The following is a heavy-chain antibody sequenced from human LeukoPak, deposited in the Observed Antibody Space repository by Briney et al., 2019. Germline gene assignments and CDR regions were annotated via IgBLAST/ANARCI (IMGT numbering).Heavy chain of an antibody. J-gene: IGHJ4*02. CDR2: IWSDKSNR. V-gene: IGHV3-33*06. CDR3: AKDAQRGFDYSNSLEY. CDR1: GFIFNHHA. Sequence: PGGSLRLSCAASGFIFNHHAMHWVRQAPGKGLQWVADIWSDKSNRFYADSVRGRFTISRDDSRKTVYLHMERLTAEDTAIDYCAKDAQRGFDYSNSLEYWGQGALVTVA. D-gene: IGHD4-11*01.